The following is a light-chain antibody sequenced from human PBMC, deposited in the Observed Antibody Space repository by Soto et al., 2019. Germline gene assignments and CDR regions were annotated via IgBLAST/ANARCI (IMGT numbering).Light chain of an antibody. V-gene: IGKV3-20*01. Sequence: EIVLTQSPGTLSLSPGERATLSCRASQSVSSSFLAWYQQKPGQAPRLLIYGASSRATGIPDRFSGSGSGTNFTLTTSRLEPEDFAVFYCQKYDSSPGTFGQGTKVEIK. J-gene: IGKJ1*01. CDR2: GAS. CDR3: QKYDSSPGT. CDR1: QSVSSSF.